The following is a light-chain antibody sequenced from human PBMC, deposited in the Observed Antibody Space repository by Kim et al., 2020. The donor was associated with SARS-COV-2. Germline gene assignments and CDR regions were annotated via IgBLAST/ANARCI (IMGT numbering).Light chain of an antibody. V-gene: IGLV3-9*01. CDR2: RDT. Sequence: VAMGRTARITCGGNNIGSKNVHWYQQRPGQAPVLVIYRDTNRPSGIPERLSGSNSGNTATLTISRAQAEDEADYYCQVWDSSTGVFGGGTQLTVL. CDR1: NIGSKN. CDR3: QVWDSSTGV. J-gene: IGLJ3*02.